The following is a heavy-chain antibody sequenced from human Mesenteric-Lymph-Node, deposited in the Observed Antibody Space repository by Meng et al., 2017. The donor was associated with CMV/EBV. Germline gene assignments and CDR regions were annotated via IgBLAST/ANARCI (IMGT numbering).Heavy chain of an antibody. Sequence: GSFRGYYWSWIRQPPGKGLEWIGEINHSGSTNYNPSLKSRVTISVDTSKNQFSLKLSSVTAADTAVYYCARGLYCSSTSCYTRPFDPWGQGTLVTVSS. CDR2: INHSGST. D-gene: IGHD2-2*02. V-gene: IGHV4-34*01. J-gene: IGHJ5*02. CDR3: ARGLYCSSTSCYTRPFDP. CDR1: GSFRGYY.